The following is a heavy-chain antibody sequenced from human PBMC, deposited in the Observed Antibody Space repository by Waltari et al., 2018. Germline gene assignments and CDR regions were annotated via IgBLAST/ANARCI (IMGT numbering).Heavy chain of an antibody. CDR3: ASADSYGPDY. J-gene: IGHJ4*02. CDR2: IIPIFGTA. CDR1: GGTFSSYA. Sequence: QVQLVQSGAEVKKPGSSVKVSCKASGGTFSSYAISWVRQAPGHGLEGMAGIIPIFGTANYAQKVQGRVTITTDESTSTAYMGLSSLRSEDTAVYYCASADSYGPDYWGQGTLVTVSS. D-gene: IGHD5-18*01. V-gene: IGHV1-69*05.